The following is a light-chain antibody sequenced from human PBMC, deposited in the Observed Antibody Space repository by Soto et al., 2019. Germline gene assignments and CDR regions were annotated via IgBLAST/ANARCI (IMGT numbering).Light chain of an antibody. J-gene: IGKJ2*01. V-gene: IGKV3-20*01. CDR2: GAY. Sequence: EIVLTQSPGTLSLSPGDRATLSCRASQSVSSSYLAWYQQKGGQPPRLLIYGAYRRAASTPDRVSGSGSGAYFPLTISRLEPEDFAVYYCQQYESAYTFGRGTKLEV. CDR3: QQYESAYT. CDR1: QSVSSSY.